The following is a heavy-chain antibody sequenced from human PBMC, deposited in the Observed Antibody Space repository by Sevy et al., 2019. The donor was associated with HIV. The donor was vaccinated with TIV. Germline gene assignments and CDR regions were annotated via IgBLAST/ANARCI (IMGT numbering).Heavy chain of an antibody. CDR2: IRSKAYGGTT. V-gene: IGHV3-49*03. Sequence: GESLKISCTASGFTFGDYAMSWFRQAPGKGLEWVGFIRSKAYGGTTEYAASVKGRFTISRDDSKSIAYLQMNSLKTEDTAVYYCTRDIRQPYYYDSSGPVSFDYWGQGTLVTVS. J-gene: IGHJ4*02. D-gene: IGHD3-22*01. CDR1: GFTFGDYA. CDR3: TRDIRQPYYYDSSGPVSFDY.